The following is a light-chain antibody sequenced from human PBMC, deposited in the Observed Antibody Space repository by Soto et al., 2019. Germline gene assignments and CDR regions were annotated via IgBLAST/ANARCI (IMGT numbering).Light chain of an antibody. CDR1: SPNIGHND. CDR3: AEWDDSLNGVI. Sequence: QSVLTQPPSASGAPGQRVSISCSGRSPNIGHNDVFWFQHVPGTAPNLLIYMTNQRPSGVPDRFSGFRSGTSASLVISGPRSEDESEYFCAEWDDSLNGVIFGGGTKLTVL. CDR2: MTN. V-gene: IGLV1-47*01. J-gene: IGLJ2*01.